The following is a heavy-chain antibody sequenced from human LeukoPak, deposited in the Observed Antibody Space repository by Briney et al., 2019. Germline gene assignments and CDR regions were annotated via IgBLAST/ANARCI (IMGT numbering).Heavy chain of an antibody. V-gene: IGHV1-24*01. Sequence: ASVKVSCKVSGYTLTELSMHWVRQAPGKGLEWMGGFDPEDGETIYAQKFQGRVTITADKSTSTAYMELSSLRSEDTAVYYCARSRAYYYDSSGYYDYWGQGTLVTVSS. J-gene: IGHJ4*02. CDR3: ARSRAYYYDSSGYYDY. CDR1: GYTLTELS. CDR2: FDPEDGET. D-gene: IGHD3-22*01.